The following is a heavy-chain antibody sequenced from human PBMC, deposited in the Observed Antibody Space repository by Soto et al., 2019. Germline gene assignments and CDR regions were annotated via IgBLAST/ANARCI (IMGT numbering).Heavy chain of an antibody. CDR2: IYYSGST. D-gene: IGHD3-22*01. CDR1: GGFISSYY. V-gene: IGHV4-59*12. CDR3: ARGKPGGTFYYYDSSGPFDY. Sequence: SETVSLTCTVSGGFISSYYWSWIRQPPGKGLEWIGYIYYSGSTNYNPSLKSRVTISVDTSKNQFSLKLSSVTAADTAVYYCARGKPGGTFYYYDSSGPFDYWGQGTLVTVSS. J-gene: IGHJ4*02.